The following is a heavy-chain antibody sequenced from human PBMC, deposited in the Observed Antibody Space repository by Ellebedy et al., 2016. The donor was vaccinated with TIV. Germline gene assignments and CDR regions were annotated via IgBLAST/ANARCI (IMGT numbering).Heavy chain of an antibody. J-gene: IGHJ4*02. Sequence: GESLKISCAASGFTFSDRYMDWVRQAPGQGLEWVSFIRSNPYGGTTEYAASVKGRFTISRDDSKNSLYLQMNNLKTEDTAMYYCVRVIAVAGKGYFDYWGQGTLVTVSS. CDR1: GFTFSDRY. D-gene: IGHD6-19*01. CDR3: VRVIAVAGKGYFDY. CDR2: IRSNPYGGTT. V-gene: IGHV3-72*01.